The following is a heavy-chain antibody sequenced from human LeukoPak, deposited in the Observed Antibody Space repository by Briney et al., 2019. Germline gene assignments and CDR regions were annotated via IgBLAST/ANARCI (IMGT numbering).Heavy chain of an antibody. CDR3: VRDIYDDNN. CDR1: GGSISTGGYS. V-gene: IGHV4-30-4*07. J-gene: IGHJ4*02. D-gene: IGHD3-16*01. Sequence: SETLSHTCAVSGGSISTGGYSWRWIRQPPGKTLEWIGYIYDSGRAYYNPSLKSRVTISMDTSSNHFSLKLRSVTAADTAVYYCVRDIYDDNNWGQGTLVTVSS. CDR2: IYDSGRA.